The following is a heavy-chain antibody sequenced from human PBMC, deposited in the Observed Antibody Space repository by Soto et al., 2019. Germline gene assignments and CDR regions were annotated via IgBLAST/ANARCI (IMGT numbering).Heavy chain of an antibody. J-gene: IGHJ4*02. Sequence: GGSLRLSCAASEFTVSNNYMTWVRQAPGKGLEWVSFIYSSGSTYYADSVKGRFTISRDNFKNTLYLQMNSLRAEDTAVYYCARGYSYTQPVFDYWGRGTLVTVSS. CDR2: IYSSGST. CDR1: EFTVSNNY. CDR3: ARGYSYTQPVFDY. D-gene: IGHD5-18*01. V-gene: IGHV3-53*01.